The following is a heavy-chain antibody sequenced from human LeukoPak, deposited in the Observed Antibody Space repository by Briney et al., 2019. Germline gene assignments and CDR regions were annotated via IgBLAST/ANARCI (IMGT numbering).Heavy chain of an antibody. CDR2: ITCSGSTI. D-gene: IGHD4-11*01. CDR1: GFIFSDYY. CDR3: ARVLQYAYYSTYMDV. Sequence: PGGSLRLSCAASGFIFSDYYMSWIRQAPGKGLEWVSYITCSGSTIYYADSVKGRFTISRDNANYSLYLQMNSLRAEDTAVYYCARVLQYAYYSTYMDVWGKGTTVTVSS. V-gene: IGHV3-11*04. J-gene: IGHJ6*03.